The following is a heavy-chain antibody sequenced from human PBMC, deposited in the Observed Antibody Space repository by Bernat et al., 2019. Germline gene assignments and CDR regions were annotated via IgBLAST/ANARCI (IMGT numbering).Heavy chain of an antibody. CDR2: ISSSSSYI. V-gene: IGHV3-21*01. J-gene: IGHJ4*02. CDR3: ARDGNYYGSGTPQTYFDY. Sequence: EVQLVESGGGLVKPGGSLRLSCAASGFTFSSYSMNWVRQAPGKGLEWVSSISSSSSYIYSADSVKGRFTISRDNAKNSLYLQMNSLRAEDTAVYYCARDGNYYGSGTPQTYFDYWGQGTLVTVSS. CDR1: GFTFSSYS. D-gene: IGHD3-10*01.